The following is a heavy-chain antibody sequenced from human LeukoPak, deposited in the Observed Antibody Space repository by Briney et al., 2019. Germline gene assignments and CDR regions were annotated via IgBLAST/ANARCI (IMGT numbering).Heavy chain of an antibody. V-gene: IGHV4-34*01. CDR1: GGSFSGHY. D-gene: IGHD2-2*01. J-gene: IGHJ6*04. Sequence: SETLSLTCAVYGGSFSGHYWSWMRQPPGKGLEWIGEINHSGSTNYNPSLKSRVTISVDTSKNQFSLKLSSVTAADTAVYYCARGPGYCSSTSCYVSYYYYYGMDVWGKGTTVTVSS. CDR3: ARGPGYCSSTSCYVSYYYYYGMDV. CDR2: INHSGST.